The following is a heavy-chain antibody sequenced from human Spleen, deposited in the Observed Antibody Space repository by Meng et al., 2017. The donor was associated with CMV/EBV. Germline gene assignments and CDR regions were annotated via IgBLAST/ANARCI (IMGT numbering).Heavy chain of an antibody. CDR3: ARGPRITIFGVAQTHWYFDL. CDR1: FSSYA. J-gene: IGHJ2*01. CDR2: IIPIFGTA. V-gene: IGHV1-69*05. D-gene: IGHD3-3*01. Sequence: FSSYAISWVRKAPGQGLEWMGGIIPIFGTANYAQKFQGRVTITTDESTSTAYMELSSLRSEDTAVYYCARGPRITIFGVAQTHWYFDLWGRGTLVTVSS.